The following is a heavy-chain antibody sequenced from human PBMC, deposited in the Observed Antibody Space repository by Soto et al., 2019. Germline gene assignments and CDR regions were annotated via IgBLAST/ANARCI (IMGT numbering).Heavy chain of an antibody. D-gene: IGHD4-17*01. CDR1: GGSISSGGYY. CDR3: AREYGDYSWYFEL. CDR2: IYYSGST. V-gene: IGHV4-31*03. Sequence: QVQLQESGPGLVKPSQTLSLTCTVSGGSISSGGYYWSWIRQHPGKGLEWIGYIYYSGSTYYNPSRKSRVTISVDTSKNKFSLKLSSVTAADTAVYYCAREYGDYSWYFELWGRGTLVTVSS. J-gene: IGHJ2*01.